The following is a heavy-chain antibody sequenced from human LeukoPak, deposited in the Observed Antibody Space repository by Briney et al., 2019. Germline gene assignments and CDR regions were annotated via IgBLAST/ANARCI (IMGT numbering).Heavy chain of an antibody. CDR3: VRDVSRRIGMDV. J-gene: IGHJ6*02. D-gene: IGHD2/OR15-2a*01. V-gene: IGHV3-21*01. Sequence: GGSLRLSCLASGFIFNSYTMNWVREAPGKGLEWVSTISPVSSYTWYAESVKGRFTISRDNPKNPLYLQMDSLRAEDTAVYYCVRDVSRRIGMDVWGQGTTVTVSS. CDR2: ISPVSSYT. CDR1: GFIFNSYT.